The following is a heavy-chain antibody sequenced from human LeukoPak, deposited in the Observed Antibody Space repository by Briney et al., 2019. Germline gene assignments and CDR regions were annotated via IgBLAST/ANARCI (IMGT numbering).Heavy chain of an antibody. V-gene: IGHV4-59*01. Sequence: SETLSLTCTVSGGSISSYYWSWIRQPPGKGLEGMGYIYYSGSTNYNPSLKSRVTISVDTSKNQFSLKLSSVTAADTAVYYCARGSNDSSGYYYVDYWGREPWSPSPQ. CDR1: GGSISSYY. CDR2: IYYSGST. J-gene: IGHJ4*02. D-gene: IGHD3-22*01. CDR3: ARGSNDSSGYYYVDY.